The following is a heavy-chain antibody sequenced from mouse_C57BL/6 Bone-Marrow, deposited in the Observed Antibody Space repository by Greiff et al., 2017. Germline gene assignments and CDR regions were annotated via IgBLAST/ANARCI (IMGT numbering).Heavy chain of an antibody. J-gene: IGHJ2*01. Sequence: EVQLVESGGGLVKPGGSLKLSCAASGFTFSSYAMSWVRQTPEKRLEWVATISDGGSYTYYPDNVKGRFTISRDNAKNNLYLQMSHLKSENTAMYYCAREDYYEPFDYWGQGTTLTVSS. CDR1: GFTFSSYA. CDR2: ISDGGSYT. CDR3: AREDYYEPFDY. D-gene: IGHD2-4*01. V-gene: IGHV5-4*01.